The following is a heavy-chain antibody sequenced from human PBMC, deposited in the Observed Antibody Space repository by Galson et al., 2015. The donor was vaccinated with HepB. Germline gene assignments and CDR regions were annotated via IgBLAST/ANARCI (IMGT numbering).Heavy chain of an antibody. J-gene: IGHJ4*02. CDR3: ARGSQGGNPDY. D-gene: IGHD4-23*01. CDR1: GGSISSYY. CDR2: IYYSGST. Sequence: ETLSLTCTVSGGSISSYYWSWIRQPPGKGLEWIGYIYYSGSTNYNPSLKSRVTISVDTSKNQFSLKLSSVTAADTAVYYCARGSQGGNPDYWGQGTLVTVSS. V-gene: IGHV4-59*01.